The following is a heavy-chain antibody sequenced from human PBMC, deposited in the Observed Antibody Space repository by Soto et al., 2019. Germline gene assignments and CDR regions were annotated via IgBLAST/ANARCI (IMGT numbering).Heavy chain of an antibody. CDR1: GYTFTSYG. D-gene: IGHD5-12*01. CDR2: ISAYNGNT. V-gene: IGHV1-18*01. CDR3: AKDIDIWEMATNPYD. J-gene: IGHJ4*02. Sequence: VSLKVSCKASGYTFTSYGISWVRQAPGQGLEWMGWISAYNGNTNYAQKLQGRVTMTTDTSTSTAYMELRSLRSDDTAVYYCAKDIDIWEMATNPYDWGQGTLVTLSA.